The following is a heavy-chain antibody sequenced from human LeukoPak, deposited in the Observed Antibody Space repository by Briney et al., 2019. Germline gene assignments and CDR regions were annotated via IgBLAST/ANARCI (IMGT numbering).Heavy chain of an antibody. CDR1: GFIFNTYV. J-gene: IGHJ4*02. D-gene: IGHD3-22*01. V-gene: IGHV3-33*01. Sequence: GGSLRLSCAASGFIFNTYVMHWVRQAPGKGLEWVAIIWYDGNYRYYPDSVRGRFTISRDNSKNTLYLQMNSLRAEDTAVYYCARQEIRDSTISGVYYPYYLGSWGQGTLVTVSS. CDR2: IWYDGNYR. CDR3: ARQEIRDSTISGVYYPYYLGS.